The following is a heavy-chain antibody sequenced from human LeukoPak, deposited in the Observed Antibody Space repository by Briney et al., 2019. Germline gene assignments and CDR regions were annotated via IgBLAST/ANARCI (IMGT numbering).Heavy chain of an antibody. D-gene: IGHD2-2*01. V-gene: IGHV4-59*08. CDR3: ARHAAFAEYQSHLTHFDY. CDR2: IYHSGST. J-gene: IGHJ4*02. CDR1: GGSISSYY. Sequence: SETLSITCTVSGGSISSYYWSWIRQPPGKRLEWIGYIYHSGSTNYNSSLKSRVTISVDTSKNQFSLKLSSVTAADTAVYYCARHAAFAEYQSHLTHFDYWGQGTLVTVSS.